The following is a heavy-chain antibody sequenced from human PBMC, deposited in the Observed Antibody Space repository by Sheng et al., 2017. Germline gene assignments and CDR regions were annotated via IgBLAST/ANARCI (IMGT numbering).Heavy chain of an antibody. CDR2: ISGSGGST. CDR3: AKDGKGVGWLTHAFDI. D-gene: IGHD3-3*01. V-gene: IGHV3-23*01. CDR1: GFTFSSYA. J-gene: IGHJ3*02. Sequence: EVQLLESGGGLVQPGGSLRLSCAASGFTFSSYAMSWVRQAPGKGLEWVSAISGSGGSTYYADSVKGRFTISRDNSKNTLYLQMNSLRAEDTAVYYCAKDGKGVGWLTHAFDIWGQGTMVTVSS.